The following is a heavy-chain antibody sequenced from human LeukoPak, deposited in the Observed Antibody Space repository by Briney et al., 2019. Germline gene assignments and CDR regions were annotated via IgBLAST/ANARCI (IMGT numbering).Heavy chain of an antibody. CDR1: GFTFSSYA. V-gene: IGHV3-23*01. CDR2: ISGSGGST. Sequence: AGGSLRLSCSASGFTFSSYAMSWVRQAPGKGLEWVSAISGSGGSTYYADSVKGRFTISRDNSKNTLYLQMNSLRAEDTAVYYCAKLLGRTTAAGTSGDWFDPWGQGTLVTVSS. CDR3: AKLLGRTTAAGTSGDWFDP. J-gene: IGHJ5*02. D-gene: IGHD6-13*01.